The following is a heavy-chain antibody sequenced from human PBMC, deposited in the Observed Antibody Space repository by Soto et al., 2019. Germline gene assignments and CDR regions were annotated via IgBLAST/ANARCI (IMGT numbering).Heavy chain of an antibody. V-gene: IGHV3-30-3*01. J-gene: IGHJ4*02. CDR1: GFPFSAEA. CDR2: ISYDGNNK. CDR3: ARDYSSGWCLDY. Sequence: QVQLVESGGGVVQPGNSLRLSCAGSGFPFSAEAMHWVRQAPGKGLECVAAISYDGNNKNHADSVKGRFTVSRDNSKNTLYLQIYSLRPEDTAVYYCARDYSSGWCLDYWGQGSLVTVSS. D-gene: IGHD6-13*01.